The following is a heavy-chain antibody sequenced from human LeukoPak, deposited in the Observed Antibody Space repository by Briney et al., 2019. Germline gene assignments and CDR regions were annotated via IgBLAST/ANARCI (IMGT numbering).Heavy chain of an antibody. Sequence: ASVKVSCKASGYTFTSYYMHWVRQAPGQGLEWMGIINPSGGSTSYAQKFQGRVTMTRDTSTSTVYMELSSLRSEDTAVYYCARDRGSTVTISGGWFDYWGQGTLVNVSS. D-gene: IGHD4-17*01. CDR1: GYTFTSYY. V-gene: IGHV1-46*01. J-gene: IGHJ4*02. CDR2: INPSGGST. CDR3: ARDRGSTVTISGGWFDY.